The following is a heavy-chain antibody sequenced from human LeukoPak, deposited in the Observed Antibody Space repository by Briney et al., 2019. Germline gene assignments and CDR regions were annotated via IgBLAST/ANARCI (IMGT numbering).Heavy chain of an antibody. CDR3: ARGLGELPDY. Sequence: NPSETLSLTCTVSGGSISSGGYYWSWIRQHPGKGLEWIGYIYCSGSTYYNPSLKSRVTISVDTSKNQFSLKLSSVTAADTAVYYCARGLGELPDYWGQGTLVTVSS. CDR2: IYCSGST. J-gene: IGHJ4*02. D-gene: IGHD1-26*01. CDR1: GGSISSGGYY. V-gene: IGHV4-31*03.